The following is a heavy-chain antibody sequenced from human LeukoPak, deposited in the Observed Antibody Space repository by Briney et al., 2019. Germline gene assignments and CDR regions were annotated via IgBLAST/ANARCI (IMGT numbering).Heavy chain of an antibody. CDR3: ARDTITMMYYFDY. J-gene: IGHJ4*02. V-gene: IGHV3-30*04. CDR1: GFTFSSYA. CDR2: ISYDGSNK. D-gene: IGHD3-22*01. Sequence: GRPLRLSCAASGFTFSSYAMHWVRHAPGKGLEWVAVISYDGSNKYYADSVKGRFTISRDNSKNTLYLQMNSLRAEDTAVYYCARDTITMMYYFDYWGQGTLVTVSS.